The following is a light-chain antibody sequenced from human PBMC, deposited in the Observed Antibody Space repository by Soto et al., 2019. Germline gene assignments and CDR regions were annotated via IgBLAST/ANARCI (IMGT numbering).Light chain of an antibody. CDR2: AAS. Sequence: EIEMTQSPSTLSLAPRERVTLSFRASESVSTNLAWYQQKAGQAPRLLIYAASTRATGIPTRFSGSGSGTEFTLTISSLQSEDFAAYYCQQYNNWPLTFGGGTKVDVK. J-gene: IGKJ4*01. V-gene: IGKV3-15*01. CDR1: ESVSTN. CDR3: QQYNNWPLT.